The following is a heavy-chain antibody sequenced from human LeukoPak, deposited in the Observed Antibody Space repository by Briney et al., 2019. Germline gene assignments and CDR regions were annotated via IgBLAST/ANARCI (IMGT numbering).Heavy chain of an antibody. J-gene: IGHJ4*02. CDR2: IYHSGST. Sequence: SGTLSLTCAVSGGSISSSNWWSWVRQPPGKGLEWIGEIYHSGSTNYNPSLKSQVTISVDKSKNQFSLKLSSVTAADTAVYYCARVSWYPYYFDYWGQGTLVTVSS. CDR3: ARVSWYPYYFDY. V-gene: IGHV4-4*02. CDR1: GGSISSSNW. D-gene: IGHD6-13*01.